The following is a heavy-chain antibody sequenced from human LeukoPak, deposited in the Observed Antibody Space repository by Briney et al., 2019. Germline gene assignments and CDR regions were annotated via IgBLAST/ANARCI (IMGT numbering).Heavy chain of an antibody. D-gene: IGHD3-16*01. CDR2: IRGSGSNT. J-gene: IGHJ3*02. V-gene: IGHV3-23*01. CDR1: GFTFSNAW. Sequence: PGGSLRLSCAASGFTFSNAWMSWVRQAPGKGLEWVSGIRGSGSNTDYVGSVKGRFTISRDNSKNTLYLQMNSLRAEDTAVYYCAKGLRELWGDAFDMWGQGTMVTVSS. CDR3: AKGLRELWGDAFDM.